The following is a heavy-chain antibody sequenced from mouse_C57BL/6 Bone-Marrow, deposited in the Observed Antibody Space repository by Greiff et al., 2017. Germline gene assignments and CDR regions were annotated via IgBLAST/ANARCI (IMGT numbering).Heavy chain of an antibody. J-gene: IGHJ4*01. D-gene: IGHD2-10*02. CDR3: ARWYGRRRGNAMDY. Sequence: VQLPQPGAELVTPGASVKLSCKASGYTFTSYWMHWVKQRPGRGLEWIGRIDPNSGGTKYNEKFKSKATLTVDKPSSRAYMQLSSLTSEDSAVYYCARWYGRRRGNAMDYWGQGTSVTVSS. CDR1: GYTFTSYW. CDR2: IDPNSGGT. V-gene: IGHV1-72*01.